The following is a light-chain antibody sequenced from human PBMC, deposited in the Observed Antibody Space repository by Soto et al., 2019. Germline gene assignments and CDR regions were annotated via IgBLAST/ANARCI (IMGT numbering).Light chain of an antibody. Sequence: QSALTQSASVSGSPGQSITISCTGTNSDVGNSDYVSWYQHHPGKAPKLMIFEVSNRPSGISDRFSGSKSGNTASLTISGLQAEDDAYYYCSSYTDSSTLFVFGTGTKVTVL. CDR3: SSYTDSSTLFV. CDR2: EVS. CDR1: NSDVGNSDY. V-gene: IGLV2-14*01. J-gene: IGLJ1*01.